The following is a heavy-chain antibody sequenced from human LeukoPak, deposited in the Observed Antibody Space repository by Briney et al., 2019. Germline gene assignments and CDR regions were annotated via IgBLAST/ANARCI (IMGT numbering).Heavy chain of an antibody. Sequence: GGSLRLSCVASGFTFSSYWMSWVRQAPGKGLEWVANIKQDESEKYYVDSVKSRFTISRDNAKNSLYLQMNSLRAEDTALYYCARGYGQWAYWGQGTLVTVSS. V-gene: IGHV3-7*01. CDR1: GFTFSSYW. J-gene: IGHJ4*02. CDR2: IKQDESEK. CDR3: ARGYGQWAY. D-gene: IGHD2-8*01.